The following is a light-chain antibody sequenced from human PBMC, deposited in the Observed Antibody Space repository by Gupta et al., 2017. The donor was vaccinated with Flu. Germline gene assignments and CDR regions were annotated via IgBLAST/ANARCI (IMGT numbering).Light chain of an antibody. V-gene: IGLV3-21*02. CDR3: QVWDKSISVVE. CDR2: NNR. CDR1: NIGNKN. J-gene: IGLJ2*01. Sequence: SFVLTQPPSWSVAPGQQARITCGGYNIGNKNVHWYQHKPGQAPVLVIYNNRDRPSGIPVRLSGSKSGYTATLTMTSVEGRDEADYYCQVWDKSISVVEFGGGTKLTV.